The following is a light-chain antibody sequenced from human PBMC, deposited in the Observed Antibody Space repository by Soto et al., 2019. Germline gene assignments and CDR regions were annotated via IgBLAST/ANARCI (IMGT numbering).Light chain of an antibody. J-gene: IGLJ1*01. V-gene: IGLV2-14*01. CDR2: DVN. Sequence: QSVLTQPASVSGSPGQSIAISCTGTSSDVGYYNYVSWYQQHPGKAPNVMIYDVNNRPSGVPDRFSGSKSGNTASLTISGLQAEDEADYYCSSCTSSSTYVFGTGTKVTVL. CDR3: SSCTSSSTYV. CDR1: SSDVGYYNY.